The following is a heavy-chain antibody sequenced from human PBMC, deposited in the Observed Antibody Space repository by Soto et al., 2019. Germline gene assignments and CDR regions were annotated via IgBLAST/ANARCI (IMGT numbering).Heavy chain of an antibody. CDR2: TYYRSKWYN. CDR1: GDSVSSNSAA. D-gene: IGHD2-2*01. J-gene: IGHJ4*02. Sequence: SQTLSLTCAISGDSVSSNSAAWNWIRQSPSRGLEWLGRTYYRSKWYNDYAVSVKSRITINPDTSKNQFSLQLNSVTPEDTAVYYCARAVEYCSSTSCLPLFAYWGQGTLVTVSS. V-gene: IGHV6-1*01. CDR3: ARAVEYCSSTSCLPLFAY.